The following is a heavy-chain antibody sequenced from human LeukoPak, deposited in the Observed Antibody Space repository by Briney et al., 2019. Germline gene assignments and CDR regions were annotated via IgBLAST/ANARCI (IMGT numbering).Heavy chain of an antibody. CDR3: GKTAAGYSSGQKPAWPVDY. J-gene: IGHJ4*02. CDR2: VFGSGGSP. V-gene: IGHV3-23*01. Sequence: GGSLRLSCEASGFTFGSFAMYWVRQAPGKGLDWIAGVFGSGGSPHYADSVKGRFTISRDNSKNTVYLQINSLRAEDTAVYYCGKTAAGYSSGQKPAWPVDYWGQGTLVTVSS. D-gene: IGHD5-18*01. CDR1: GFTFGSFA.